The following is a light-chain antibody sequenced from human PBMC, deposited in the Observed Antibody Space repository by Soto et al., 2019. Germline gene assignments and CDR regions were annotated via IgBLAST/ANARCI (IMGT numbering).Light chain of an antibody. J-gene: IGKJ1*01. CDR2: XAS. CDR1: QRFXSY. CDR3: QQRSNWPT. V-gene: IGKV3-11*01. Sequence: IVLTQCPATLSLSPGESATLSCRASQRFXSYLAWYQEKPGKAPRVLIYXASNRATGIPARFSGSGSGTDFTLTISSLEPEDLAVYCCQQRSNWPTFGQGTKVDIK.